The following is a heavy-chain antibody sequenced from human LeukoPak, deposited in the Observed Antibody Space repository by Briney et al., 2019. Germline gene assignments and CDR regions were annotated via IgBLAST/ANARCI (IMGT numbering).Heavy chain of an antibody. CDR2: ISAYDGDT. CDR3: AREGMVRGVFFDY. CDR1: GYTFTSYG. J-gene: IGHJ4*02. V-gene: IGHV1-18*04. D-gene: IGHD3-10*01. Sequence: EASVKVSCKASGYTFTSYGISWVRQAPGQGLEWMGWISAYDGDTNLAQNLQGRVTMTTDTSTSTAYMELRGLRSDDTAVYYCAREGMVRGVFFDYWGQGTLVTVSS.